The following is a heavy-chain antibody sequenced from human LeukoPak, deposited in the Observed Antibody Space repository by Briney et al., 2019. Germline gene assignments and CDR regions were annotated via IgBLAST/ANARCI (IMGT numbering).Heavy chain of an antibody. CDR2: IYHSGST. V-gene: IGHV4-38-2*02. Sequence: SETLSLTCTVSGYSISSGYYWGWIRQPPGKGLEWIGSIYHSGSTYYNPSLKSRVTISVDTSKNQFSLKLGSVTAADTAVYYCARAYYYGSGSYPSYFDYWGQGTLVTVSS. CDR1: GYSISSGYY. CDR3: ARAYYYGSGSYPSYFDY. D-gene: IGHD3-10*01. J-gene: IGHJ4*02.